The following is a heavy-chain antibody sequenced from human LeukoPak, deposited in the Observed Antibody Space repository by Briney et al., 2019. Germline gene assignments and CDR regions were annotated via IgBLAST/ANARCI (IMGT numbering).Heavy chain of an antibody. Sequence: GASVKVSCKASGGTFSSYAISWVRQAPGHGLEWMGGIIPIFETANYAQKFQGRVTITADKSTSTAYMELSSLGSEDTAVYYCARAIAGRPKWGYYYYMDVWGKGTTVTVSS. J-gene: IGHJ6*03. CDR2: IIPIFETA. D-gene: IGHD6-6*01. CDR1: GGTFSSYA. V-gene: IGHV1-69*06. CDR3: ARAIAGRPKWGYYYYMDV.